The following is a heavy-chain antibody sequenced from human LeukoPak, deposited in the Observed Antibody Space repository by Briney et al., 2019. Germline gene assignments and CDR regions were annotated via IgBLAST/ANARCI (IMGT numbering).Heavy chain of an antibody. J-gene: IGHJ4*02. Sequence: SETLSLTCTVSGGSISNHYWSWIRQPPGKGLEWIGHLYYSGNTNYNPSLKRRVTISVDTSKTQFSLKLSSVTAADTALYYCATGRGWLPDYWGQGTLVTVSS. CDR3: ATGRGWLPDY. D-gene: IGHD5-12*01. V-gene: IGHV4-59*11. CDR1: GGSISNHY. CDR2: LYYSGNT.